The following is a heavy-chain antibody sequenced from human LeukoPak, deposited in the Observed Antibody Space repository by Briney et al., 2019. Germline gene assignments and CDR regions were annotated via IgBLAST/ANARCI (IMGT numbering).Heavy chain of an antibody. CDR1: GGSISSSSYY. D-gene: IGHD3-22*01. CDR3: ARFISYYDSSGYYLRPFDAFDI. V-gene: IGHV4-39*07. J-gene: IGHJ3*02. Sequence: KPSETLSLTCTVSGGSISSSSYYWGWIRQPPGKGLEWIVSIYYSGSTYYNPSLKSRVTISVDTSKNQFSLKLSSVTAADTAVYYCARFISYYDSSGYYLRPFDAFDIWGQGTMVTVSS. CDR2: IYYSGST.